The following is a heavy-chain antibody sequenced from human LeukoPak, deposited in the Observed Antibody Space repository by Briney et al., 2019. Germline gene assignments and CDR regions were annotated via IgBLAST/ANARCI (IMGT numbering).Heavy chain of an antibody. CDR3: AKAQARIIAAVQHFDF. V-gene: IGHV3-9*01. CDR2: IGWNGGNI. D-gene: IGHD6-13*01. CDR1: GFTFDDYA. Sequence: RSGGSLRLSCAASGFTFDDYAIHWVRQAPGKGLEWVSGIGWNGGNIAYADSVRGRFTISRDNAKNSLYLQMNNLRAEDTALYYCAKAQARIIAAVQHFDFWGQGALVTVSS. J-gene: IGHJ4*02.